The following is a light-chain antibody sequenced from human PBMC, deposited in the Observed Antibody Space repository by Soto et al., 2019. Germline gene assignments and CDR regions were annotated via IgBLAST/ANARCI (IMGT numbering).Light chain of an antibody. Sequence: EIVMTQSPATLSVSPGERSTLSCRASQSISSNLAWYQQKPGQAPRLLIYAASTRATGIPARFSGSGSGTDFTFTISRLQPEDIATYYCQQYENLPTFGQGTRLEIK. CDR3: QQYENLPT. CDR1: QSISSN. CDR2: AAS. J-gene: IGKJ5*01. V-gene: IGKV3-15*01.